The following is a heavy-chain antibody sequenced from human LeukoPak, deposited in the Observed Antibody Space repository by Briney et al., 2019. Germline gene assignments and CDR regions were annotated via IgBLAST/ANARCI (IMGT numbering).Heavy chain of an antibody. J-gene: IGHJ5*02. Sequence: GASVKVSCKASGYTFTGYYMHWVRQAPGQGLEWMGWINPNSGGTNYAQKFQGRVTMTRDTSISTAYMELSRLRSDDTAVYYCARSPVLLWFGELSRAKNWFDPWGQGTLVTVSS. V-gene: IGHV1-2*02. D-gene: IGHD3-10*01. CDR3: ARSPVLLWFGELSRAKNWFDP. CDR1: GYTFTGYY. CDR2: INPNSGGT.